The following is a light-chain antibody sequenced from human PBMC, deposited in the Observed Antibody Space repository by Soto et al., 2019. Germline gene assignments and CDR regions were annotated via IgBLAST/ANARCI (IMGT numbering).Light chain of an antibody. J-gene: IGKJ5*01. V-gene: IGKV3-20*01. CDR3: QQYGTSHPST. CDR1: QSVSSSY. CDR2: GAS. Sequence: EIVLTQSPGTLSLSPGERATLSCRATQSVSSSYLAWYQQKPGQAPRLLINGASSRATGIPDRFSGSGSGTDFALTINRLAPEDFAVYYCQQYGTSHPSTFGQGTRLEIK.